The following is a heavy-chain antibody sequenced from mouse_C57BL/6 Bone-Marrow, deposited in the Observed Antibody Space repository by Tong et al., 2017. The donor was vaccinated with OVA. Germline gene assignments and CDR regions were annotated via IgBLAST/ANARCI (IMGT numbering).Heavy chain of an antibody. CDR3: ASPYGSSYDYAMDY. Sequence: VQLQESGAELARPGASVKLSCKASGYTFTSYSISWVKQRTGQGLEWIGEIYPRSGNTYYNEKFKGKATLTADKSSSTAYMELRSLTSEDSAVYFCASPYGSSYDYAMDYWGQGTSVTVSS. J-gene: IGHJ4*01. V-gene: IGHV1-81*01. D-gene: IGHD1-1*01. CDR1: GYTFTSYS. CDR2: IYPRSGNT.